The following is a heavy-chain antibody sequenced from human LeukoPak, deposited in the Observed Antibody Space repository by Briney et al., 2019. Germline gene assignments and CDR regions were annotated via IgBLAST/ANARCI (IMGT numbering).Heavy chain of an antibody. J-gene: IGHJ3*01. Sequence: PSETLSLTCAVSGGSISSTSYYWAWIRQPPGKGLEWIGTIHYSGSTYHNPSLKSRVTMSVDTSRNQFSLKLSSVDAADTAVYYCAKAGVRYFDSSGLYAFDFWGQGTTVTVS. D-gene: IGHD3-22*01. CDR2: IHYSGST. CDR1: GGSISSTSYY. CDR3: AKAGVRYFDSSGLYAFDF. V-gene: IGHV4-39*01.